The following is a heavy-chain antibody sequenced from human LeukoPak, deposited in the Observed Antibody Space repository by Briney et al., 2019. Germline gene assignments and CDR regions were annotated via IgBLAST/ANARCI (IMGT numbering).Heavy chain of an antibody. CDR2: INSDGSST. V-gene: IGHV3-74*01. CDR3: ARVPYCSSTSCFSWFDP. D-gene: IGHD2-2*01. J-gene: IGHJ5*02. CDR1: GFTFSNYW. Sequence: GGSLRLSCAASGFTFSNYWMHWVRQAPGKGLVWVTRINSDGSSTDYADSVKGRFTISRDNAKNTLYLQMNSLRAEDTAVYYCARVPYCSSTSCFSWFDPWGQGTLVTVSS.